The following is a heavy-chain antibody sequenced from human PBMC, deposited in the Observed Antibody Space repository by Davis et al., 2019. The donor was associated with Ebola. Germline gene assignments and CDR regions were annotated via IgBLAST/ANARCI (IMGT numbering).Heavy chain of an antibody. CDR3: AGGDYYDTAGYYIY. CDR2: ISSSSSYI. CDR1: GFTFSSYS. Sequence: GESLKISCAASGFTFSSYSMNWVRQAPGKGLEWVSSISSSSSYIYYADSVKGRFTISRDNSKSTLYLQMNSLRPEDTALYSCAGGDYYDTAGYYIYWGRGTLVTVSS. J-gene: IGHJ4*02. V-gene: IGHV3-21*01. D-gene: IGHD3-22*01.